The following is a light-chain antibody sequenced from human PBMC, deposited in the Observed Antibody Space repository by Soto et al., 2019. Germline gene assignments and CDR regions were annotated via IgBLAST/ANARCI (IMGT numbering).Light chain of an antibody. Sequence: DIQMTQSPSSLSASVGDSVTITCRTSQPISIWLAWYQQKPGKAPKLLISAASSLQSGVPSRFSGSGSGTEFTLTIGSLQPEDFATYFCQQANNFPLTFGGGTKVEIK. J-gene: IGKJ4*01. V-gene: IGKV1-12*01. CDR1: QPISIW. CDR2: AAS. CDR3: QQANNFPLT.